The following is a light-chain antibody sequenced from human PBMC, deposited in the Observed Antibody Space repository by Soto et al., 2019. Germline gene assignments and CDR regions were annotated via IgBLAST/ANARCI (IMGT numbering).Light chain of an antibody. Sequence: EIVLTQSPGTLSLSPGERATLSCRASQSVGSTYLAWYQQKPGQAPRLLIYGSSTRATGIPDRFSGSGSGTDFTLTISRLEPEDFALYSCQQYGSSPRTFGPGTRVDI. V-gene: IGKV3-20*01. CDR1: QSVGSTY. CDR2: GSS. J-gene: IGKJ3*01. CDR3: QQYGSSPRT.